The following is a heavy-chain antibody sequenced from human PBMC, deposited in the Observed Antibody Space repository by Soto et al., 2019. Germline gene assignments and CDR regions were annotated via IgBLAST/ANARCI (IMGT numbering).Heavy chain of an antibody. V-gene: IGHV3-33*01. Sequence: QVQLVESGGGVVQPGRSLRLSCAASGFTFNRYGMHWVRQAPGKGLEWVAVIWFDGSNRDYADSVKGRFTISRDNPKNTLYLQMNSLRAEDTAVYYCARDVFSQGSYYFDYWGQGTLVTVSS. CDR1: GFTFNRYG. J-gene: IGHJ4*02. CDR3: ARDVFSQGSYYFDY. CDR2: IWFDGSNR.